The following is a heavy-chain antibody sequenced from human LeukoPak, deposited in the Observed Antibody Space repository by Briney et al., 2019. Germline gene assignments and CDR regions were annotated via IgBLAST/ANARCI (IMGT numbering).Heavy chain of an antibody. Sequence: PGGSLRLSCAASGFTFSSYGTHWVRQAPGKGLEWVAVISYDGSNKYYADSVKGRFTISRDNSKNTLYLQMNSLRAEDTAVYYCAKDHYYDSSGYPQGPWGQGTLVTVSS. CDR1: GFTFSSYG. CDR2: ISYDGSNK. D-gene: IGHD3-22*01. CDR3: AKDHYYDSSGYPQGP. V-gene: IGHV3-30*18. J-gene: IGHJ5*02.